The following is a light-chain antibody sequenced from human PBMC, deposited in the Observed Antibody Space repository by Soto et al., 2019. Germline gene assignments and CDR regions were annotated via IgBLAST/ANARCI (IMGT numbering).Light chain of an antibody. Sequence: QSVLTQPPSVSGSPGQSVTISCTGDVGSYRRVSWYQQPPGTAPKLMIYEVSNRPSGVPDRFSGSKSGNTASLTISGLQAEDEGDYYCSLYTSSSTFVCGTGTKVTVL. J-gene: IGLJ1*01. CDR2: EVS. CDR1: VGSYRR. CDR3: SLYTSSSTFV. V-gene: IGLV2-18*01.